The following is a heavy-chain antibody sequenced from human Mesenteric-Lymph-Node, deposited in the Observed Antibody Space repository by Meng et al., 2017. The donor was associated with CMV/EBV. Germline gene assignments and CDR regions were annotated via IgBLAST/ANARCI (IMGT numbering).Heavy chain of an antibody. CDR3: ARRVWGDV. D-gene: IGHD7-27*01. CDR2: INHSGST. CDR1: GGSFSGYY. Sequence: LSLTCAVYGGSFSGYYWSWIRQPPGKGLEWIGEINHSGSTNYNPSLKSRVTISVDTSKNQFSLKLSSVTAADTAVYYCARRVWGDVWGQGTTVTVSS. J-gene: IGHJ6*02. V-gene: IGHV4-34*01.